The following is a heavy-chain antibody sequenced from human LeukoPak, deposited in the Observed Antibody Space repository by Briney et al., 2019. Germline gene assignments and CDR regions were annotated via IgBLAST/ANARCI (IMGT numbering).Heavy chain of an antibody. CDR1: GFTFSTYD. Sequence: GGSLRLSCTASGFTFSTYDMNWVRQAPGKGLEWVSSISSNGFYIHYLDSVKGRFTVSRDNAKNSLYLQMNSLRAEDTAVYYCARDYGSGSYPPYFDYWGQGTLVTVSS. V-gene: IGHV3-21*01. D-gene: IGHD3-10*01. CDR3: ARDYGSGSYPPYFDY. J-gene: IGHJ4*02. CDR2: ISSNGFYI.